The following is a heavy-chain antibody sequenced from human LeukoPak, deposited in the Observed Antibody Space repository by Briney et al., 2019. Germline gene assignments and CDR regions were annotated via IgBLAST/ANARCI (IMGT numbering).Heavy chain of an antibody. CDR2: IIPIFGTA. D-gene: IGHD6-13*01. Sequence: SSVKVSCKASGGTFSNYAISWVREAPGQGLEWMGGIIPIFGTANYAQKFQGRVTITADESTSTAYMELSSLRSEDTAVYYCARLSMRQQHPWSGSSYYYYYMDVWGKGTTVTVSS. CDR3: ARLSMRQQHPWSGSSYYYYYMDV. V-gene: IGHV1-69*01. CDR1: GGTFSNYA. J-gene: IGHJ6*03.